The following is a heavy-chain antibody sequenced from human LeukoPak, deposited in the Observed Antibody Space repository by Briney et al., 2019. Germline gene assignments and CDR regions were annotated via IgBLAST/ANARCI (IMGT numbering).Heavy chain of an antibody. J-gene: IGHJ4*02. CDR1: GFTFSSYA. CDR2: ISGSGGST. D-gene: IGHD1-26*01. V-gene: IGHV3-23*01. Sequence: GGSLRLSCAASGFTFSSYAMSWVRQAPGKGLEWVSAISGSGGSTYYADSVKGRFTISRDNSKNTLYLRMNSLRAEDTAVYYCATQYSGSYYLGDYWGQGTLVTVSS. CDR3: ATQYSGSYYLGDY.